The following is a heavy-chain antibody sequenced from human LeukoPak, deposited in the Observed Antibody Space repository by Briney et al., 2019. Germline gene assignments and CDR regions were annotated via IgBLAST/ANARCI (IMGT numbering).Heavy chain of an antibody. Sequence: GGSLRLSCAASGFTFSSYWMSWVRQAPGKGLDWVVNIKQDGSEKYYVDSVKGRFTISRDSAKNSLYLQMNSLRAEDTAVYYCARGVVPAAKYRFDPWGQGTLVTVSS. J-gene: IGHJ5*02. V-gene: IGHV3-7*01. D-gene: IGHD2-2*01. CDR1: GFTFSSYW. CDR3: ARGVVPAAKYRFDP. CDR2: IKQDGSEK.